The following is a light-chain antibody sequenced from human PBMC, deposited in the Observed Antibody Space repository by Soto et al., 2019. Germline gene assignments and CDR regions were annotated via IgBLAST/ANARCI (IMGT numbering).Light chain of an antibody. CDR3: SSYTSSSTYF. Sequence: QSVLTQPASVSGSHGQSITISCTGTSSDVGGYNYVSWYQQHPGKAPKLMIYEVSNRPSGVSNRFSGSKSGNTASLTISGLQAEDEADYYCSSYTSSSTYFFGTGTKVTVL. J-gene: IGLJ1*01. CDR2: EVS. V-gene: IGLV2-14*01. CDR1: SSDVGGYNY.